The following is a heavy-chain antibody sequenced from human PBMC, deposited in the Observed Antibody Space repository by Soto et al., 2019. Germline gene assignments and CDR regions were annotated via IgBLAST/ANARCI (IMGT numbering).Heavy chain of an antibody. CDR3: AVVAVAAPPYAFDV. Sequence: QVQLVQSGAEVKKPGSSVKVSCKASGGTFSSYTISWVRQAHGQGLEWMGRIIPILGIANYAQKFQGRVTITADKSTSTAYMELSSLRSEDTAVYYCAVVAVAAPPYAFDVWGQGTLVTVSS. J-gene: IGHJ3*01. CDR2: IIPILGIA. V-gene: IGHV1-69*02. CDR1: GGTFSSYT. D-gene: IGHD6-19*01.